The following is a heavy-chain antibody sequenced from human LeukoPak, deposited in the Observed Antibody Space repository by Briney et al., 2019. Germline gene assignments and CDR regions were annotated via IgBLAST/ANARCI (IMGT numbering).Heavy chain of an antibody. V-gene: IGHV1-3*01. CDR2: IKAGNGDT. CDR1: GYTFTSYV. D-gene: IGHD2-21*01. CDR3: ARDDCGATCYPGGY. Sequence: ASVKVSCKASGYTFTSYVMHWVRQAPGKGPEWMGGIKAGNGDTKYSPNFQGRVTITRDTSASTAYMELSSLTSEDTALYYCARDDCGATCYPGGYWGQGTLVTVSS. J-gene: IGHJ4*02.